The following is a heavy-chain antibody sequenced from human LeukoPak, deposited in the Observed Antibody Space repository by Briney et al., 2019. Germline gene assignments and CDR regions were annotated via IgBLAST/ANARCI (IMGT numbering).Heavy chain of an antibody. J-gene: IGHJ4*02. CDR2: IYYSGST. V-gene: IGHV4-39*01. D-gene: IGHD3-10*01. CDR1: GGSISSGSYF. Sequence: SETLSLTCSVSGGSISSGSYFWGWIRQPPGKGLEWIGSIYYSGSTYYNPSLKSRVTISVDTPKNQFSLKLSFVTAADTAEYYCARLPGSMYAGGDDNWGQGTLVTVSS. CDR3: ARLPGSMYAGGDDN.